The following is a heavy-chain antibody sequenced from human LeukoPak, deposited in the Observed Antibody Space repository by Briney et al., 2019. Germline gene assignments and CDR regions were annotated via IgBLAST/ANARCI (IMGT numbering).Heavy chain of an antibody. CDR2: ISWNSGSI. V-gene: IGHV3-9*01. J-gene: IGHJ6*02. D-gene: IGHD3-3*01. CDR1: GFTFDDYA. Sequence: GGSLRLSCAASGFTFDDYAMHWVRQAPGKGVEWVSGISWNSGSIGYADSVKGRFTISRDNAKNSLYMQMNSLRAEDTALYYCAKEQTPSFGYYYGMDVWGQGATVTASS. CDR3: AKEQTPSFGYYYGMDV.